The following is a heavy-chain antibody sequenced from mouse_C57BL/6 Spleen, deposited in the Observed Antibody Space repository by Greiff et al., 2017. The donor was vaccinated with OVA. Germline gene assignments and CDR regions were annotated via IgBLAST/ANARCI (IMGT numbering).Heavy chain of an antibody. V-gene: IGHV1-82*01. J-gene: IGHJ4*01. D-gene: IGHD1-1*01. CDR3: ARHYYGSSLYYYAMDY. Sequence: VQRVESGPELVKPGASVKISCKASGYAFSSSWMNWVKQRPGKGLEWIGRIYPGDGDTNYNGKFKGKATLTADKSSSTAYMQLSSLTSEDSAVYFCARHYYGSSLYYYAMDYWGQGTSVTVSS. CDR1: GYAFSSSW. CDR2: IYPGDGDT.